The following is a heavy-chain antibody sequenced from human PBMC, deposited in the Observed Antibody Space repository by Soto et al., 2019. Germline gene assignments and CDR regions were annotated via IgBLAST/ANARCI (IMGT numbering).Heavy chain of an antibody. CDR1: GDSITSSAW. CDR2: IHLGGTT. D-gene: IGHD1-1*01. CDR3: ARGDHWRLDL. V-gene: IGHV4-4*02. J-gene: IGHJ5*02. Sequence: QVQLQESGPGLVKPSGTLSLTCAVSGDSITSSAWWSCVRQPPGKGLEWIGEIHLGGTTNYNPSLKSRVTISVDKSKTQFSLSLNSVTAADTAIYYCARGDHWRLDLWGQGTLVTVSS.